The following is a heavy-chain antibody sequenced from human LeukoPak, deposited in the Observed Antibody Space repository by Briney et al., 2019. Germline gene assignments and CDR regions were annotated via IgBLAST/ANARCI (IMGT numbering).Heavy chain of an antibody. V-gene: IGHV4-61*02. CDR1: GGSISSGSYY. D-gene: IGHD5-12*01. Sequence: SETLSLTCTVSGGSISSGSYYWSWIRQPAGKGLEWIGRIYTSGSTNYNPSLKSRVTISVDTSKNQFSLKLSSVTAADTAVYYCARDHPSPPWLLKVYNWFDPWGQGTLVTVSS. CDR2: IYTSGST. CDR3: ARDHPSPPWLLKVYNWFDP. J-gene: IGHJ5*02.